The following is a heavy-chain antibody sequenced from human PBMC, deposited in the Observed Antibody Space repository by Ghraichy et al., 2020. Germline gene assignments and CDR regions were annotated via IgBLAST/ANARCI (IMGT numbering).Heavy chain of an antibody. V-gene: IGHV3-23*01. Sequence: GGSLRLSCAASGFTFSSYAMSWVRQAPGKGLEWVSAISGSGGSTYYADSVKGRFTISRDNSKNTLYLQMNSLRAEDTAVYYCAKDFRADRWLRTVRDAFDIWGQGTMVTVSS. CDR3: AKDFRADRWLRTVRDAFDI. CDR2: ISGSGGST. J-gene: IGHJ3*02. CDR1: GFTFSSYA. D-gene: IGHD5-24*01.